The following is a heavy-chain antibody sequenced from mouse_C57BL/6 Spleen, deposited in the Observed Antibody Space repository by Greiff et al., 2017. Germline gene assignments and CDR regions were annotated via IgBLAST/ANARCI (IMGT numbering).Heavy chain of an antibody. CDR2: ISDGGSYT. V-gene: IGHV5-4*01. CDR1: GFTFSSYA. CDR3: ARAPDGYLWFAY. Sequence: EVQVVESGGGLVKPGGSLKLSCAASGFTFSSYAMSWVRQTPEKRLEWVATISDGGSYTYYPVNVKGRFTISRDNAKNNLYLQRSHLKSEDSAMYYCARAPDGYLWFAYWGQGTLVTVSA. D-gene: IGHD2-3*01. J-gene: IGHJ3*01.